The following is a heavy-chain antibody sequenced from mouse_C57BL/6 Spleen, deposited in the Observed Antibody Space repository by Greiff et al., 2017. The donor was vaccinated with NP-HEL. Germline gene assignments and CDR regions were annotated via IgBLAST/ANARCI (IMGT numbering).Heavy chain of an antibody. CDR3: ARDYGSSSWFAY. D-gene: IGHD1-1*01. J-gene: IGHJ3*01. CDR1: GYTFTSYW. Sequence: QVQLQQPGAELVKPGASVKLSCKASGYTFTSYWMHWVKQRPGQGLEWIGMIHPNSGSTNYNEKFKSKATLTVDKSSSTAYMQLSSLTSEDSAVYYYARDYGSSSWFAYWGQGTLVTVSA. CDR2: IHPNSGST. V-gene: IGHV1-64*01.